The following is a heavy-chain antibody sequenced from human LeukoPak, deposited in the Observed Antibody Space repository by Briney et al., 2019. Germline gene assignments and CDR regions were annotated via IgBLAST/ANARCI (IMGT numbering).Heavy chain of an antibody. CDR1: GGSISSYY. CDR2: IYTSGST. J-gene: IGHJ6*03. D-gene: IGHD3-22*01. CDR3: ARDLGWLSDPHYYYYYMDV. V-gene: IGHV4-4*07. Sequence: KPSETLSLTCTVSGGSISSYYWSWIREPAGKGLEWIGRIYTSGSTNYNPYLKSRVTISVDKSKNQFSLKLSSVTAADTAVYYCARDLGWLSDPHYYYYYMDVWGKGTTVTVSS.